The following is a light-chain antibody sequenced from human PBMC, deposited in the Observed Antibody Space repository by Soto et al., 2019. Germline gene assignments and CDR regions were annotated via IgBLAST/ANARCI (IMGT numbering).Light chain of an antibody. CDR2: GAS. CDR3: QQYGSSPDT. J-gene: IGKJ2*01. Sequence: DIVLTQSPATLSLSPGDRATLSCRASRSVSRAYFAWYQQRPGQAPRLLIYGASSRATGIPDRFSGSGSGTDFTLTISRLEPEDFAVYYCQQYGSSPDTFGQGTKVDIK. V-gene: IGKV3-20*01. CDR1: RSVSRAY.